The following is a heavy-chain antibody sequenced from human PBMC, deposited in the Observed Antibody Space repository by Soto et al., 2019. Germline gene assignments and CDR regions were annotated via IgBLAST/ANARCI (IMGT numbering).Heavy chain of an antibody. CDR2: ISGGGDAT. CDR3: ARKVVGSTSRPDYWYFDP. J-gene: IGHJ2*01. V-gene: IGHV3-23*01. Sequence: EVQLLESGGDSVQPGGSVRLSCAGSGFTFINYAMNWVRQAPGKGLEWVSTISGGGDATFFADSVRGRFTFSRDNSKNTVTLLMHSLRVDDTAVYYCARKVVGSTSRPDYWYFDPWGRGTLVTVSS. D-gene: IGHD2-21*01. CDR1: GFTFINYA.